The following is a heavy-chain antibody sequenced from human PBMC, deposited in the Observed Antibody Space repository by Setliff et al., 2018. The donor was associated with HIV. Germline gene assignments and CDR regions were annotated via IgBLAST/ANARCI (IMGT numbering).Heavy chain of an antibody. Sequence: ASVKVSCKASGYTFTSYYMHWVRQAPGQGLEWMGIINPSGGSTSYAQKFQGRVTMTRDTSTSTVYMELSSLRSEDTAVYYCARDRTGTYYYGSGAPGDAFDIWGQGTMVTVS. V-gene: IGHV1-46*01. J-gene: IGHJ3*02. D-gene: IGHD3-10*01. CDR2: INPSGGST. CDR1: GYTFTSYY. CDR3: ARDRTGTYYYGSGAPGDAFDI.